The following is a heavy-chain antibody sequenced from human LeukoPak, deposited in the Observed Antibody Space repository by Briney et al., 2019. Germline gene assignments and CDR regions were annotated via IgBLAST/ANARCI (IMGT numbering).Heavy chain of an antibody. CDR2: IIPILDIA. V-gene: IGHV1-69*04. CDR3: ARDQGVIAPPPYGLDV. Sequence: SVKVSCKASGYTFTAYYMHWVRQAPGQGLEWMGRIIPILDIANYAQTFQGRVTITADKSTSTAYIELSSLSSEDTAVYYCARDQGVIAPPPYGLDVWGQGTTVTVSS. D-gene: IGHD3-10*01. J-gene: IGHJ6*02. CDR1: GYTFTAYY.